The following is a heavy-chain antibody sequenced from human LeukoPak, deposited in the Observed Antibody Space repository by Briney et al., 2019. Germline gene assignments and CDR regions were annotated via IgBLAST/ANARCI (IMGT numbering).Heavy chain of an antibody. CDR2: IYPGDSDP. D-gene: IGHD4-17*01. J-gene: IGHJ4*02. Sequence: GEALKISGKGFGYSFTSYWLGLVRQRPGKGVEWIGIIYPGDSDPRYSTSFQGQLTTSAHKPISTAYLQWSRLKASDTGMSYCARHAEGRYGDYTTVDYWGQGKLVTVSP. CDR3: ARHAEGRYGDYTTVDY. CDR1: GYSFTSYW. V-gene: IGHV5-51*01.